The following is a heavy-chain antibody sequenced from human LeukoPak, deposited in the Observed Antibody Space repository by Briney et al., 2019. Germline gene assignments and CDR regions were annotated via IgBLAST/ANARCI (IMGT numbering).Heavy chain of an antibody. V-gene: IGHV1-46*01. CDR2: INPSGGST. Sequence: ASVTVSCKASGYTFTNYYMHWVRQAPGQGLEWMGIINPSGGSTSYAQKFQGRVTMTRDTSTSTVSMELSSLRSEDTAVYYCAREIGMGAFDYYYYGMDVWGQGTTVTVSS. CDR1: GYTFTNYY. D-gene: IGHD3-16*01. CDR3: AREIGMGAFDYYYYGMDV. J-gene: IGHJ6*02.